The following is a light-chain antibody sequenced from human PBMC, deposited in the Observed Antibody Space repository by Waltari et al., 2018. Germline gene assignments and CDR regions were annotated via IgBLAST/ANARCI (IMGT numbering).Light chain of an antibody. CDR1: HNILYNPNNKNY. Sequence: DIVLTQSPDSLPVSLGERATLNCKSIHNILYNPNNKNYLAWYQQKPGQPPKRLIYWASTRESGVPDRFSGSGSGTDFTLTISSLQAEDVAVYYCQQYFGTPWTFGQGTKVEIK. V-gene: IGKV4-1*01. CDR3: QQYFGTPWT. CDR2: WAS. J-gene: IGKJ1*01.